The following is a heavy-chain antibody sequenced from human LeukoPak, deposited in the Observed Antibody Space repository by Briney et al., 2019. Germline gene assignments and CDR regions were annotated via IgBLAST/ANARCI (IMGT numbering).Heavy chain of an antibody. CDR1: GGSISSSSYY. Sequence: SETLSLTCTVSGGSISSSSYYWGWIRQPPGKGLEWIGSIYYSGSTYYNPSLKSRVTISVDTSKNQFSLKLSSVTAADTAVYYCATKHYYDSSGYWDDAFDIWGQGTMVTVSS. J-gene: IGHJ3*02. CDR2: IYYSGST. CDR3: ATKHYYDSSGYWDDAFDI. D-gene: IGHD3-22*01. V-gene: IGHV4-39*07.